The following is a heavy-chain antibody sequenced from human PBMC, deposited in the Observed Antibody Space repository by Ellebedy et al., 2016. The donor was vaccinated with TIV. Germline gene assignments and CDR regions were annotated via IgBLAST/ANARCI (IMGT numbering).Heavy chain of an antibody. V-gene: IGHV3-15*07. D-gene: IGHD2-15*01. Sequence: GGSLRLXCAASGFTFSNAWMNWVRQAPGKGLEWVGRIKPKADGGTADYAAPVKGRFTISRDDSKNTLYLQMNSLKTEDTAVYYCTTGYLNYWGQGTLVTVSS. J-gene: IGHJ4*02. CDR2: IKPKADGGTA. CDR3: TTGYLNY. CDR1: GFTFSNAW.